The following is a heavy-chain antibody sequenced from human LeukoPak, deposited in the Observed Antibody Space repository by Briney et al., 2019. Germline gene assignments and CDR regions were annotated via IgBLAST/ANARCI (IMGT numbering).Heavy chain of an antibody. Sequence: PGGSLRLSCAASGFTFSSYSMNWVRQAPGKGLEWISYITTSGGAKNYADSVKGRFTISRDNSKNTLYLQMNSLRAEDTAVYYCARENDMGYCSGGRCYKGYNAMDVWGQGTTVTVSS. V-gene: IGHV3-48*01. CDR2: ITTSGGAK. J-gene: IGHJ6*02. D-gene: IGHD2-15*01. CDR3: ARENDMGYCSGGRCYKGYNAMDV. CDR1: GFTFSSYS.